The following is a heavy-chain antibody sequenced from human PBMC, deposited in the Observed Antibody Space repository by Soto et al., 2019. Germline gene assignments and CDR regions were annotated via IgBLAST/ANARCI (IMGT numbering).Heavy chain of an antibody. J-gene: IGHJ6*02. Sequence: QVQVVESGGGVVQPGTSLRLSCAASGFTFSSYAMHWVRQAPGKGLEWVAVISDDGGNKYNADSVKGRFTVSRDNSKNTLFLKMNSLTTEDTGVYYCARDPHGMDVWGQGTTVTVSS. V-gene: IGHV3-30-3*01. CDR2: ISDDGGNK. CDR3: ARDPHGMDV. CDR1: GFTFSSYA.